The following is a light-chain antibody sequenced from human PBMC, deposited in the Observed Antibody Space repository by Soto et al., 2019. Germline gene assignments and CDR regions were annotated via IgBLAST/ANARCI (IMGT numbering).Light chain of an antibody. Sequence: EIGLTQSAGTLSLSPGGRATLSCRASQSVSRNYVAWYQQKPGQAPRLLIYDVSTRATGIPTRFSGSGSGTEFTLTISSLQSEDFAAYYCQQYNNWPLTFGGGTKVDIK. CDR3: QQYNNWPLT. J-gene: IGKJ4*01. CDR2: DVS. V-gene: IGKV3D-15*01. CDR1: QSVSRN.